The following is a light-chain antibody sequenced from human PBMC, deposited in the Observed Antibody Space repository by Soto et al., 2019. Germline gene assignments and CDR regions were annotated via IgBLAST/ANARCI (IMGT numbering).Light chain of an antibody. Sequence: DLQMTQSPSSLSASVGDRVTITCRASQSISGYLNWYQQKPGKAPKLLIFEASSLQSGVPSRFSGSGSGTDFTLTISSLQPEDFATYFCQQSYRIPQTFGQGTKVEVK. CDR2: EAS. CDR3: QQSYRIPQT. J-gene: IGKJ1*01. CDR1: QSISGY. V-gene: IGKV1-39*01.